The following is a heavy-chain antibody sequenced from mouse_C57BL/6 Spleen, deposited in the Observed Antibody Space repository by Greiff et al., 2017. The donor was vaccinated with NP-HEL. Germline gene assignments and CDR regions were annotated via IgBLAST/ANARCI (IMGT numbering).Heavy chain of an antibody. D-gene: IGHD1-1*01. CDR3: TREELYGFDY. V-gene: IGHV5-9-1*02. CDR2: ISSGGDYF. J-gene: IGHJ2*01. CDR1: GFTFSSYA. Sequence: EVKLEESGEGLVKPGGSLKLSCAASGFTFSSYAMSWVRQTPEQRLEWVAYISSGGDYFYYADTVKGRFTISRDNARNTLYLQMSSLKSEDTAMYYCTREELYGFDYWGQGTTLTVSS.